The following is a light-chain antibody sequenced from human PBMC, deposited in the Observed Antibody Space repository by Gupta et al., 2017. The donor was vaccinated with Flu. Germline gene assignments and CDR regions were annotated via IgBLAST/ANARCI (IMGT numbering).Light chain of an antibody. V-gene: IGLV4-69*01. CDR2: LNSDGSH. CDR3: QTWGV. CDR1: SGHSSYA. J-gene: IGLJ3*02. Sequence: QLVLTQSPSASASLGASVKLTCPLSSGHSSYAIAWHQQQPEKGPRYLMKLNSDGSHSKGDGIPDRFSGSSSGAERYLTISSLQSEDEADYYCQTWGVFGGGTKLTVL.